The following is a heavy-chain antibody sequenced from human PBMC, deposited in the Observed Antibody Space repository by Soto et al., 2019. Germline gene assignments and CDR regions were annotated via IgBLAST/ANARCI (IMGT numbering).Heavy chain of an antibody. J-gene: IGHJ4*02. CDR3: AKDIGLMGGMVFDY. Sequence: GGSLRLSCAASGFTFDDYAMHWVRQAPGKGLEWVSGISWNSGSIGYADSVKGRFTISRDNAKNSLYLQMNSLRAEDTALYYCAKDIGLMGGMVFDYWGQGTLVTVSS. CDR2: ISWNSGSI. CDR1: GFTFDDYA. D-gene: IGHD2-8*01. V-gene: IGHV3-9*01.